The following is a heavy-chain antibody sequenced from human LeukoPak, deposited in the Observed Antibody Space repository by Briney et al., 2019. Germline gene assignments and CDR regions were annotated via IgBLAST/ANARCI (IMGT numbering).Heavy chain of an antibody. Sequence: GGSLRLSCAASGFTFSSYGMHWVRQAPGKGLEWVAVISYDGSNKYYADSVKGRFTISRDNSKNTLYLQMNSLRAEDTAVYYCAALPFGEFPAYYYYYGMDVWGQGTTVTVSS. D-gene: IGHD3-10*01. J-gene: IGHJ6*02. V-gene: IGHV3-30*03. CDR1: GFTFSSYG. CDR3: AALPFGEFPAYYYYYGMDV. CDR2: ISYDGSNK.